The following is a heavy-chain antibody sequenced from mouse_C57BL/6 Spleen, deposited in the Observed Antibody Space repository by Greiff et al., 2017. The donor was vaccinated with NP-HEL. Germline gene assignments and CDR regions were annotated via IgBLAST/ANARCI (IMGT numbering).Heavy chain of an antibody. V-gene: IGHV6-6*01. Sequence: EVKLEESGGGLVQPGGSMKLSCAASGFTFSDAWMDWVRQSPEKGLEWVAEIRNKANNHATYYAESVKGRFTISRDDSKSSVYLQMNSLRAEDTGIYYCTRGTTVVAYYFDYWGQGTTLTVSS. D-gene: IGHD1-1*01. CDR3: TRGTTVVAYYFDY. CDR2: IRNKANNHAT. J-gene: IGHJ2*01. CDR1: GFTFSDAW.